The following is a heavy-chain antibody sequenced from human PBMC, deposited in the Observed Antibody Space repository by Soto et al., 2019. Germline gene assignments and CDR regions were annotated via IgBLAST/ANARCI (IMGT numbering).Heavy chain of an antibody. CDR3: ARDGMGYYYGSGSFLDY. CDR2: IIPIFGTA. D-gene: IGHD3-10*01. Sequence: GASVKVSCKASGGTFSSYAISWVRQAPGQGLEWMGGIIPIFGTANYAQKFQGRVTITADKSTSTAYMELSSLRSEDTAVYYCARDGMGYYYGSGSFLDYWGQGTLVTVSS. V-gene: IGHV1-69*06. J-gene: IGHJ4*02. CDR1: GGTFSSYA.